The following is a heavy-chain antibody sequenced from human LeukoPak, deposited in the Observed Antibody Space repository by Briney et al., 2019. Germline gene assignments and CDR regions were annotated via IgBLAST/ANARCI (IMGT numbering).Heavy chain of an antibody. CDR2: INSDGSTT. V-gene: IGHV3-74*01. J-gene: IGHJ5*02. D-gene: IGHD1-26*01. Sequence: PGGSLRLSCGGFGFPCSSYWMHWVRQAPGKGLVWVSRINSDGSTTTYADSVKGRFTISRDNAKNTVYLQMNSLRVEDTAVYYCTRDRWELHNWFDPWGQGTLVTVSS. CDR1: GFPCSSYW. CDR3: TRDRWELHNWFDP.